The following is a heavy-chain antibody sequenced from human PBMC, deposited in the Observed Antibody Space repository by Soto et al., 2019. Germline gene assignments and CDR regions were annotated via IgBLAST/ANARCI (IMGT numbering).Heavy chain of an antibody. CDR1: GYTFTVYY. CDR2: INPNSGGT. D-gene: IGHD6-13*01. J-gene: IGHJ3*02. V-gene: IGHV1-2*04. CDR3: ARDSLELIAAAAGAFDI. Sequence: EASVKVSCKASGYTFTVYYMHWVRQAPGQGLEWMGWINPNSGGTNYAQKFQGWVTMTRDTSISTAYMELSRLRSDDTAVYYCARDSLELIAAAAGAFDIWGQGTMVTVSS.